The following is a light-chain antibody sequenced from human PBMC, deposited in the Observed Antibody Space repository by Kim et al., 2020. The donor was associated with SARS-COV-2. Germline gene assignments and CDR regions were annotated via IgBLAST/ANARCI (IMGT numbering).Light chain of an antibody. CDR3: QHTSSIPF. CDR2: GAS. V-gene: IGKV1-39*01. Sequence: DIQMTQSPSSLSASVGDRVSITCRASQNIRTYLNWYRQKPGKAPQLLIYGASNLQSGVPSRFGGSGSGTDFTLTISSLQPKDFATYYCQHTSSIPFFGPGTKVDIK. CDR1: QNIRTY. J-gene: IGKJ3*01.